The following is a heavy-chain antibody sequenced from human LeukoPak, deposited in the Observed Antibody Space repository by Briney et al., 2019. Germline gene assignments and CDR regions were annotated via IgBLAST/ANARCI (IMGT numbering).Heavy chain of an antibody. V-gene: IGHV3-74*01. Sequence: AGGSLRLSCAASGFTFSSYWMHWVRQAPGKGLVWVSRINSDGRSTSYADSVKGRFSISRDNAKNTLYLQMNSLRAEDTAAYYCARDRGYCSGGSCYTDYWGQGTLVTVSS. CDR2: INSDGRST. CDR1: GFTFSSYW. CDR3: ARDRGYCSGGSCYTDY. J-gene: IGHJ4*02. D-gene: IGHD2-15*01.